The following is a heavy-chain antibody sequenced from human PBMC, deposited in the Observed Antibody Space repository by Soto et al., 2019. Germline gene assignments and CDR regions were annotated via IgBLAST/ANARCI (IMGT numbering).Heavy chain of an antibody. D-gene: IGHD1-26*01. CDR2: ISYSGNT. Sequence: SETLSLTCTVSGGSIDSGDYYWSWIQQPPGKGLEWIGYISYSGNTNYNPSLKSLVTISVDTSKKQFSLKLRSVTAADTAVYYCARVLSGSSLFDYWGQGMLVTVSS. CDR3: ARVLSGSSLFDY. CDR1: GGSIDSGDYY. J-gene: IGHJ4*02. V-gene: IGHV4-61*08.